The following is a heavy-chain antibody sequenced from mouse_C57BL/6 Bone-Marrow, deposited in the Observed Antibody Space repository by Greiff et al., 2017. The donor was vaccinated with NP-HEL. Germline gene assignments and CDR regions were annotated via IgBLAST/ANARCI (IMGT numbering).Heavy chain of an antibody. J-gene: IGHJ3*01. CDR3: ARGSSNSWFAY. CDR1: GYSITSGYY. D-gene: IGHD2-5*01. Sequence: EVKLLESGPGLVKPSQSLSLTCSVTGYSITSGYYWNWIRQFPGNKLEWMGYISYDGSNNYNPSLKNRISITRDTSKNQFFLKLNSVTTEDTATYYCARGSSNSWFAYWGQGTLVTVSA. CDR2: ISYDGSN. V-gene: IGHV3-6*01.